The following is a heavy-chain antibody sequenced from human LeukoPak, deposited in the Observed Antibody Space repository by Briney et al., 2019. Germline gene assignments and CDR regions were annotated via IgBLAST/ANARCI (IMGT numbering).Heavy chain of an antibody. Sequence: SETLSLTCTVSGGSISSYYWSWIRQPPGKGLEWIGNIYYSGSTNYNPSLKSRVTISVDTAKNRFSLKLSSVTAADTAVYYCARVDPDSSSTLEVFDYWGQGTLVTVSS. D-gene: IGHD6-6*01. J-gene: IGHJ4*02. CDR1: GGSISSYY. CDR2: IYYSGST. CDR3: ARVDPDSSSTLEVFDY. V-gene: IGHV4-59*01.